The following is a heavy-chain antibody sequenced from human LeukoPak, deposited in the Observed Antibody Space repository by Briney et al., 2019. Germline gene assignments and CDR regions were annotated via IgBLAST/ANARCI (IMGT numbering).Heavy chain of an antibody. Sequence: GGSLRLSCAASGFTFRSYCMHWVRQAPGKGLVWVSSISSDGNSTNYADSVKGRFTISRDNAKNTLYLQMNSLRAEDTAVYFCARVLDGSGSRSFDYWGQGTLVTVSS. J-gene: IGHJ4*02. CDR3: ARVLDGSGSRSFDY. CDR1: GFTFRSYC. CDR2: ISSDGNST. D-gene: IGHD3-10*01. V-gene: IGHV3-74*01.